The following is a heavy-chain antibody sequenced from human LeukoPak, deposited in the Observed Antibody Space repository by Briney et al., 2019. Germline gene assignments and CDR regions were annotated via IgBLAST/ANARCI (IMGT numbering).Heavy chain of an antibody. D-gene: IGHD6-19*01. J-gene: IGHJ4*02. Sequence: PGGSLRLSRVVSGFTLNSYSMNWVRQAPGKGLEWVSYFGWSGTTILYADSVRGRFTVSRDSAKNSLYLQMNSLRDEDSALYYCARDSGSGWSNDYWGQGTLVTVSS. CDR1: GFTLNSYS. CDR2: FGWSGTTI. V-gene: IGHV3-48*02. CDR3: ARDSGSGWSNDY.